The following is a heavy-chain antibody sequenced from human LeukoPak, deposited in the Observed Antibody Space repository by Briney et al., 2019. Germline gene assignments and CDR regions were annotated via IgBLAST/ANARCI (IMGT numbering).Heavy chain of an antibody. V-gene: IGHV4-34*01. D-gene: IGHD2-15*01. CDR1: GGSFSGYY. CDR2: IYYSGST. J-gene: IGHJ6*03. CDR3: ARVRGSPYYYYMDV. Sequence: SETLSLTCTVYGGSFSGYYWSWIRQPPGKGLEWIGSIYYSGSTYYNPSLKSRVTISVDTSKNQFSLKLSSVTAADTAVYYCARVRGSPYYYYMDVWGKGTTVTVSS.